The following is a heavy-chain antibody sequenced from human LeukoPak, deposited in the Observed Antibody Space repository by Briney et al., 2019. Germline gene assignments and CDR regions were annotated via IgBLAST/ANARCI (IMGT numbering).Heavy chain of an antibody. J-gene: IGHJ4*02. CDR3: AKDRGSGTAGGY. V-gene: IGHV3-30*18. Sequence: PGGSLRLSCAASGFTFSSYGIHWVRQAPGKGLEWVAVISDDGSNKYYADSVKGRFTISRDNSKNTVYLQMNSLGAEDTAVYYCAKDRGSGTAGGYWGQGTLVTVSS. D-gene: IGHD3-10*01. CDR1: GFTFSSYG. CDR2: ISDDGSNK.